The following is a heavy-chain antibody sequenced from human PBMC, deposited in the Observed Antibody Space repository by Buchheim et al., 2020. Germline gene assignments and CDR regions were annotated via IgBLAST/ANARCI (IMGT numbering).Heavy chain of an antibody. CDR2: ISAYNGNT. V-gene: IGHV1-18*04. D-gene: IGHD6-13*01. CDR3: ARVVVVGELSRAAAKVEVGYYYGMDV. Sequence: QVQLVQSGAEVKKPGASVKVSCKASGYTFTSYGISWVRQAPGQGLEWMGWISAYNGNTNYAQKLQGRVTMTTDTSTSTAYMELRSMRSDDTAVYYCARVVVVGELSRAAAKVEVGYYYGMDVWGQGTT. CDR1: GYTFTSYG. J-gene: IGHJ6*02.